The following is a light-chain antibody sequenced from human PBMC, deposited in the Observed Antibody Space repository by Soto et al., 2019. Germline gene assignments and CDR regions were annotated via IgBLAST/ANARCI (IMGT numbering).Light chain of an antibody. Sequence: DIQMTQSPSTLSASVGDRVTITCRASQTISNWLAWYQQKPGKAPNLLIYKASSLESGVPSRFSGSGSGTEFPLTISSLQPDDFATYYCQQYNSYSWTLGQGTQAEIK. CDR3: QQYNSYSWT. V-gene: IGKV1-5*03. CDR2: KAS. J-gene: IGKJ1*01. CDR1: QTISNW.